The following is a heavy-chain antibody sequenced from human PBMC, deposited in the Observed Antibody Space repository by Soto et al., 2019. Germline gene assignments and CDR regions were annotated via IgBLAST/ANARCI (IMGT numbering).Heavy chain of an antibody. CDR2: IYYSGST. J-gene: IGHJ3*02. CDR1: GGSISSYY. V-gene: IGHV4-59*08. D-gene: IGHD6-19*01. Sequence: SSETLSLTCTVSGGSISSYYWSWIRQPPGKGLEWIGYIYYSGSTNYNPSLKSRVTISVDTSKNQFSLKLSSVTAADTAVYYCARTDFGIAVAGDAFDIWGQGTMVTVSS. CDR3: ARTDFGIAVAGDAFDI.